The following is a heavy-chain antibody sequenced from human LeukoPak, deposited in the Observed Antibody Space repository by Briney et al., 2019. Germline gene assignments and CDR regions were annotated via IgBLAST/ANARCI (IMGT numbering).Heavy chain of an antibody. D-gene: IGHD3-3*01. Sequence: ASEKVSCKVSGYTLTELSMHWVRQAPGKGLEWMGGFDPEDGETIYAQKFQGRVTMTEDTSTDTAYMELSSLRSEDTAVYYCATAALLNDFWSGHYYYFDYWGQGTLVTVSS. V-gene: IGHV1-24*01. J-gene: IGHJ4*02. CDR3: ATAALLNDFWSGHYYYFDY. CDR1: GYTLTELS. CDR2: FDPEDGET.